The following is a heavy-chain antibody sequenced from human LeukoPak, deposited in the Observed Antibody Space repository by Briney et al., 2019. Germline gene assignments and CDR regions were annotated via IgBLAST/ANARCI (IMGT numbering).Heavy chain of an antibody. V-gene: IGHV1-18*04. CDR3: ARYFGEQLVGNTGLFYYYYMDV. Sequence: ASVKVSCKASGYSFTSYYMHWVRQAPGQGLEWMGWISAYNGNTNYAQKLQGRVTMTTDTSTSTAYMELRSLRSDDTAVYYCARYFGEQLVGNTGLFYYYYMDVWGKGTTVTVSS. CDR1: GYSFTSYY. CDR2: ISAYNGNT. J-gene: IGHJ6*03. D-gene: IGHD6-6*01.